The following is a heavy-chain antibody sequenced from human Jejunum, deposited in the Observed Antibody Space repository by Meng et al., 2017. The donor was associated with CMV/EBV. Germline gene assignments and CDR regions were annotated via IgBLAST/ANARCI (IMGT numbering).Heavy chain of an antibody. J-gene: IGHJ5*02. V-gene: IGHV4-30-4*08. CDR3: ARDGSEMWTGYSGFDP. Sequence: GSSSSGDCGWSWHGQSPAKCRELIGYIFCSGRSYYNPYLGSRATMSVDTSKNQFSLKLTSVTAADTGVYYCARDGSEMWTGYSGFDPWGQGVLVTVSS. CDR1: GSSSSGDCG. D-gene: IGHD3/OR15-3a*01. CDR2: IFCSGRS.